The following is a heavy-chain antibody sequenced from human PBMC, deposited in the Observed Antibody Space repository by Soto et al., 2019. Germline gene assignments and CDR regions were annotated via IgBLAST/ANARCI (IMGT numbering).Heavy chain of an antibody. CDR3: ITSSAWAYFDY. J-gene: IGHJ4*01. CDR2: IKSKTDGGTT. Sequence: EVQLVESGGGLVKPGGSLRLSCAASGFIFSNTWMTWVRQAPGKGLEWVGRIKSKTDGGTTDYAAPVKGRFTISRHDSKNTLYLQMNILKTEDTAVYYCITSSAWAYFDYWGHGTLVTVSS. D-gene: IGHD6-19*01. CDR1: GFIFSNTW. V-gene: IGHV3-15*01.